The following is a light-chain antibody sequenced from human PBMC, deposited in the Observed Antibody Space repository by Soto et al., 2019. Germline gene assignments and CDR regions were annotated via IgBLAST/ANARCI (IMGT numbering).Light chain of an antibody. J-gene: IGLJ1*01. CDR2: EVT. CDR1: SSDVGGYDY. Sequence: QSALAQPPPASGSPGQSVTISCTGTSSDVGGYDYVSWYQQHPGKAPKLMIYEVTIRPSGVSDRFSGSKSGNTASLTVSGLQAEDEADCYCSSYTGGNPSYVFGTGTKVTVL. CDR3: SSYTGGNPSYV. V-gene: IGLV2-8*01.